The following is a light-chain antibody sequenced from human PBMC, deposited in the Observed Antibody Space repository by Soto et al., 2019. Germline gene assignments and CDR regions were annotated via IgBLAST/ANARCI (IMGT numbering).Light chain of an antibody. Sequence: DIQMTQSPSSLSASVGDRVTITCRASQTIKNYLNWYRQRPGKAPEFLIYAASSLQSGVPSRFGGSGSGTDFTLTISSLQPEDFAAYYCQQNFNTPWTFGQGTKVEFK. CDR3: QQNFNTPWT. CDR2: AAS. J-gene: IGKJ1*01. CDR1: QTIKNY. V-gene: IGKV1-39*01.